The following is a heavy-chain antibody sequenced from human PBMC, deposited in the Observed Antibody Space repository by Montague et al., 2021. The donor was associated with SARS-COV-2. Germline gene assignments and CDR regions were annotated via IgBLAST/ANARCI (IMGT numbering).Heavy chain of an antibody. J-gene: IGHJ6*02. D-gene: IGHD3-10*01. V-gene: IGHV4-59*08. Sequence: SETLSLTCTVSGGSISNYHWNWIRQPPGKGLEWIAYIYYSGSTNYNPSLQSRVTISVDTSRTQFSLRLTSVTAADTAVYYCARQLRVRRTWQVGDYKYYGMDVWGQGATVSVSS. CDR3: ARQLRVRRTWQVGDYKYYGMDV. CDR1: GGSISNYH. CDR2: IYYSGST.